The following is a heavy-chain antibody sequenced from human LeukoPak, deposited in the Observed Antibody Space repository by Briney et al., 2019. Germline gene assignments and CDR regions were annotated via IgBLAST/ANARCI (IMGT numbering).Heavy chain of an antibody. D-gene: IGHD6-13*01. CDR1: GFTFSSYW. J-gene: IGHJ4*02. V-gene: IGHV3-74*01. CDR3: TGHHQAYSRTY. Sequence: EAGGSLRLSCAASGFTFSSYWMHWVRQAPGKGLVWVSRISTDASSTTYADSVKGRFTISRDNAKDTPYLQMNSLRAEDTAVYYCTGHHQAYSRTYWGQGTLVTVSS. CDR2: ISTDASST.